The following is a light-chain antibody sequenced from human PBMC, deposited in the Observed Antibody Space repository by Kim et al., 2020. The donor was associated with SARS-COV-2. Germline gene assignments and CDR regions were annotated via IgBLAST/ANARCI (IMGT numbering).Light chain of an antibody. CDR2: ATS. V-gene: IGKV1-27*01. CDR3: QMYDNVPHT. J-gene: IGKJ5*01. Sequence: DIQMTQSPSSLSASVGDTVTITCRASQDISDFLAWYQQKPGEVPKLLIYATSILQSGVPSRFSGSGSGTDFTLTISRVQPEDIATYYCQMYDNVPHTFGQGTRLEIK. CDR1: QDISDF.